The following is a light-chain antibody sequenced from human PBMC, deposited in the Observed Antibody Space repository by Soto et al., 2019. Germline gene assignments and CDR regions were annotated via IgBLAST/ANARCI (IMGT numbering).Light chain of an antibody. V-gene: IGKV3-15*01. J-gene: IGKJ4*01. CDR3: QQYNNWPSLT. Sequence: EIVMTQSPATLSVSPGERATLSCRASQSVSSNLAWYQQKPGQAPRLLIYGASTRATGIPARFGGSGSGTEFTLTISSLQSEDFAVYYCQQYNNWPSLTFDGGTKVEIK. CDR2: GAS. CDR1: QSVSSN.